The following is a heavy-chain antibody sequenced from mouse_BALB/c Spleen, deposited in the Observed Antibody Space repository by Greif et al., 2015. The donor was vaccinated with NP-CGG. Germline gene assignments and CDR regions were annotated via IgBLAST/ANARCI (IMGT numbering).Heavy chain of an antibody. CDR1: GFTFSDYY. CDR3: ARARGAMDY. Sequence: EVQGVESGGGLVKPGGSLKLSCAASGFTFSDYYMYWVRQTPEKRLEWVATISDGGSYTYYPDSVKGRFTISRDNAKNNLYLQMSSLKSEDTAMYYCARARGAMDYWGQGTSVTVSS. J-gene: IGHJ4*01. V-gene: IGHV5-4*02. CDR2: ISDGGSYT.